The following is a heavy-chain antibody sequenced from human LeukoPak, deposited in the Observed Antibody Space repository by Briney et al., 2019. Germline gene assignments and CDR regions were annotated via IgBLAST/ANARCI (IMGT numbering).Heavy chain of an antibody. CDR2: ISYDGSNK. Sequence: GRSLRLSCAASGFTFNSYAMHWVRQAPGKGLEWVAVISYDGSNKYYADSVKGRFTISRDNSKNTLYLQMNSLRAEDTAVYYCARDGGYDSSGYYYFDYWGQGTLVTVSS. J-gene: IGHJ4*02. D-gene: IGHD3-22*01. CDR1: GFTFNSYA. V-gene: IGHV3-30-3*01. CDR3: ARDGGYDSSGYYYFDY.